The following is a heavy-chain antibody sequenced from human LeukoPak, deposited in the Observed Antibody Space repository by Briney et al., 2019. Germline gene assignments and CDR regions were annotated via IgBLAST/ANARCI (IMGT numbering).Heavy chain of an antibody. Sequence: PSETLSLTCTVSGDSINSLDLWSWVRQPPGKGLEWIGEMYLSGTTHSNPSVKSRVNISIDKSKNQFFLNLSSVTAADTAVYYCAGLVGRYSSGLYYYYFDYWGQGTLVTVSS. J-gene: IGHJ4*02. D-gene: IGHD3-22*01. CDR1: GDSINSLDL. CDR3: AGLVGRYSSGLYYYYFDY. V-gene: IGHV4-4*02. CDR2: MYLSGTT.